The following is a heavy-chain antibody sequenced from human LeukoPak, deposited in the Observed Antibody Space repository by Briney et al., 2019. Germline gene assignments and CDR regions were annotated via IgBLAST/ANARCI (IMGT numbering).Heavy chain of an antibody. V-gene: IGHV3-23*01. Sequence: GGSLRLSCAASGVTFSSYAMSWGREAPGEGLEWVSAISGSGGSTYYADSVKGRFTISRDNSKNTLNLQMNSLRAEDTAVYYCAKGYGSGRGNYFDYWGQGMLVTVSS. CDR3: AKGYGSGRGNYFDY. J-gene: IGHJ4*02. CDR2: ISGSGGST. D-gene: IGHD3-10*01. CDR1: GVTFSSYA.